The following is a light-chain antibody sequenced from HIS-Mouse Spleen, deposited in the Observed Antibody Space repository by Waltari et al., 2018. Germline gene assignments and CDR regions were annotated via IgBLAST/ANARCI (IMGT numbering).Light chain of an antibody. CDR2: DAS. J-gene: IGKJ4*01. V-gene: IGKV3-11*01. CDR1: QSVSSY. Sequence: EIVLTQSPATLSLSPGERATTSCRASQSVSSYLAWYQQKPGQAHRLLIYDASNRATGIPARFSGSGSGTDFTLTISSLEPEDFAVYYCQQRSNWLTFGGGTKVEIK. CDR3: QQRSNWLT.